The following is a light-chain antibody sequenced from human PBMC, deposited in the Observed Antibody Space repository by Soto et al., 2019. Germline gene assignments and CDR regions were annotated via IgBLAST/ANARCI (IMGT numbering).Light chain of an antibody. J-gene: IGLJ1*01. Sequence: QSALTQPASVSGSPGQSITISCTGTSSDVGGYKHVSWYQHHPGKAPKLMIYEVTSRPSGVSDRFSGSKSGYSASLTIYGLQADVEGDYYCNSQSSSGIRVFGTGTKVAVL. CDR3: NSQSSSGIRV. CDR2: EVT. V-gene: IGLV2-14*01. CDR1: SSDVGGYKH.